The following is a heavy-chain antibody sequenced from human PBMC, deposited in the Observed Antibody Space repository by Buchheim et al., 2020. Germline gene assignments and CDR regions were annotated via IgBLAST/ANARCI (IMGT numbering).Heavy chain of an antibody. CDR1: GFSFSSYA. CDR3: AKDHAQRGSRYYDY. J-gene: IGHJ4*02. D-gene: IGHD3-22*01. Sequence: EVQLLESGGDLIQPGGSLRLSCAASGFSFSSYAMSWVRQAPGKGLEWVSGIWYSGGLTYYADSVKGRFTISRDNSKNTLYLQMNSLRAEDSAVYYCAKDHAQRGSRYYDYWGQGTL. V-gene: IGHV3-23*01. CDR2: IWYSGGLT.